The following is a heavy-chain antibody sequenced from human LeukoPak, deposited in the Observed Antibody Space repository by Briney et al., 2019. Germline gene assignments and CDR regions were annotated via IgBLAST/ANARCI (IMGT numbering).Heavy chain of an antibody. CDR1: GYKFTDDY. Sequence: ASVKVSCKASGYKFTDDYMHWVRQAPGQGLEFMGWINPDSGLTNYAQKFKGRVTMTRDTSISTAYLEVRSLTSDDTAVYYCAPTAEAYTSWWKAWGQGTLVTVSS. J-gene: IGHJ5*02. V-gene: IGHV1-2*02. CDR2: INPDSGLT. D-gene: IGHD3-16*01. CDR3: APTAEAYTSWWKA.